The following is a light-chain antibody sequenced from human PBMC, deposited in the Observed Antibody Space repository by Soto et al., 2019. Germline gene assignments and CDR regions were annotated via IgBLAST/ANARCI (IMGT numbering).Light chain of an antibody. V-gene: IGKV1-5*03. CDR3: QQYNSDPYT. J-gene: IGKJ2*01. CDR1: QSISSW. Sequence: DIQMTQSPSTLSASVGDRVTITCRASQSISSWLAWYQQKPGKAPKLLIYKASSLESGVPSRFSGSGSGTEFTLTISSLQPDYFATYYCQQYNSDPYTFGQGTKLEIK. CDR2: KAS.